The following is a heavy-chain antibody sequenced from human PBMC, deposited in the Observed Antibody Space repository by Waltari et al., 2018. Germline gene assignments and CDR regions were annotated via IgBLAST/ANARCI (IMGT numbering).Heavy chain of an antibody. J-gene: IGHJ5*02. CDR3: AKGAAPPWFDP. CDR1: GDSINSANYF. D-gene: IGHD6-25*01. CDR2: IEASGKT. Sequence: QVQLQESGPELVKPSQTVALTCTVSGDSINSANYFWSWIRQPAGKGLEWIGRIEASGKTNYSPSLRSRVTISVDTSKNQFSLQLRSVTAADTAVYYCAKGAAPPWFDPWGQGVLVTVSS. V-gene: IGHV4-61*02.